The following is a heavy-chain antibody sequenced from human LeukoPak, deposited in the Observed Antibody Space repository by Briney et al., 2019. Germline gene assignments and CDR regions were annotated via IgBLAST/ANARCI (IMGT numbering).Heavy chain of an antibody. CDR1: GFTFSSYS. V-gene: IGHV3-21*04. Sequence: GGSLRLSCAASGFTFSSYSMNWVRQAPGKGLEWVSSISSSSSYIYYADSVKGRFTISRDNAKNSLYLQMNSLRAEDTALYYCVQSGSYFGLSFDYWGQGTLVTVSS. CDR2: ISSSSSYI. J-gene: IGHJ4*02. CDR3: VQSGSYFGLSFDY. D-gene: IGHD6-19*01.